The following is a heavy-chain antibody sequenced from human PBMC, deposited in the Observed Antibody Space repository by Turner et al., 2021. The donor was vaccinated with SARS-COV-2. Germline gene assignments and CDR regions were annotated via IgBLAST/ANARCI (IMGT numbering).Heavy chain of an antibody. V-gene: IGHV3-7*01. CDR2: IKQDGSEK. D-gene: IGHD3-3*01. CDR1: GFTLSNYW. Sequence: EVQLVESGGGLVQPGGSLRLSCAGSGFTLSNYWMSWVRQAPGKGPEWVASIKQDGSEKYYVDSVKGRFTISRDNAKNSLYLQMNSLRAEDTAVYYCARGQGWLQPPFGYWGQGTLVTVSS. J-gene: IGHJ4*02. CDR3: ARGQGWLQPPFGY.